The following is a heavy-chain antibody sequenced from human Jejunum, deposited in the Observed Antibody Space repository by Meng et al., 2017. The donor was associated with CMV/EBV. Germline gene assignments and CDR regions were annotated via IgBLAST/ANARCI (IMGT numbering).Heavy chain of an antibody. CDR3: TRTTVTADS. CDR2: LYYTGTT. Sequence: QLQLQESGPGLVKPSETLSLTCTVSGDSISSSSHYWGWIRQSPGKGLEWIGNLYYTGTTYYNPSLKSRVTMSVDTSKNQFSLKVTSVTAADTAVYYCTRTTVTADSWGQGTPVTVSS. D-gene: IGHD4-17*01. CDR1: GDSISSSSHY. J-gene: IGHJ5*01. V-gene: IGHV4-39*07.